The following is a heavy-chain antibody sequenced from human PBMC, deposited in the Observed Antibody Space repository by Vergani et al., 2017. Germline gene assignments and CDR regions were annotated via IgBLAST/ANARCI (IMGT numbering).Heavy chain of an antibody. CDR3: AKGGEDIVVVPAAIGHGWFDP. Sequence: QVQLVQSGAEVKKPGASVKVSCKASGYTFTSYAMHWVRQAPGQRLEWMGWINAGNGNTKYSQKFQGRVTITRDTSASTAYMELSSLRSEDTAVYYCAKGGEDIVVVPAAIGHGWFDPWGQGTLVTVSS. V-gene: IGHV1-3*01. CDR2: INAGNGNT. CDR1: GYTFTSYA. D-gene: IGHD2-2*01. J-gene: IGHJ5*02.